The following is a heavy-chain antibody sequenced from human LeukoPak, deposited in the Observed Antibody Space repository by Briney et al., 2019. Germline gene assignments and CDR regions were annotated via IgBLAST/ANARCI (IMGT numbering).Heavy chain of an antibody. CDR1: GGSFSGYY. V-gene: IGHV4-34*01. CDR3: ARTIPTYYYGSGSDRPRSPNNWFDP. D-gene: IGHD3-10*01. Sequence: SETLSLTCAVYGGSFSGYYWSWIRQPPGKGLEWIGEINHSGSTNYNPSLKSRVTISVDTSKNQFSLKLSSVTAADTAVYYCARTIPTYYYGSGSDRPRSPNNWFDPWGQGTLVTVSS. CDR2: INHSGST. J-gene: IGHJ5*02.